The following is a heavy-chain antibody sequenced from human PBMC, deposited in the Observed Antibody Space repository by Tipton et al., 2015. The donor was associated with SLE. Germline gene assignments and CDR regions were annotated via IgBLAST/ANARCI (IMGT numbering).Heavy chain of an antibody. J-gene: IGHJ4*02. V-gene: IGHV3-48*03. CDR3: ARVGAYSSSSGLY. CDR1: GFTFSSYE. CDR2: ISSSGSTI. D-gene: IGHD6-6*01. Sequence: SLRLSCAASGFTFSSYEMNWVRQAPGKGLEWVSYISSSGSTIYYADSVKGRFTISRDNAKNSLYLQMNSLRAEDTAVYYCARVGAYSSSSGLYWGQGTLVTVSS.